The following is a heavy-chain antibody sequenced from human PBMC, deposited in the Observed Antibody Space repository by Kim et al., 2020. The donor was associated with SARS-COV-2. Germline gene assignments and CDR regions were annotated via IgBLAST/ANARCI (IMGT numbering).Heavy chain of an antibody. CDR1: GFTFGDYA. V-gene: IGHV3-49*03. J-gene: IGHJ6*02. CDR3: TRDHDYDISGGYYGMDV. CDR2: IRSKAYGGTT. D-gene: IGHD3-9*01. Sequence: GGSLRLSCTASGFTFGDYAMSWFRQAPGKGLEWVGFIRSKAYGGTTEYAASVKGRFTISRDDSKSIAYLQMNSLKTEDTAVYYCTRDHDYDISGGYYGMDVWGQGTTVTVSS.